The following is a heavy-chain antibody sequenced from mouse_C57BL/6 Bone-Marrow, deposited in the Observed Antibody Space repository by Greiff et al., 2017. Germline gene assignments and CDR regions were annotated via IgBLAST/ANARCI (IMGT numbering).Heavy chain of an antibody. CDR1: GFTFSSYG. J-gene: IGHJ1*03. V-gene: IGHV5-6*01. Sequence: EVQGVESGGDLVKPGGSLKLSCAASGFTFSSYGMSWVRQTPDKRLEWVATISSGGSYTYYPDSVKGRFTISRDNAKNTLYLQMSSLKSEDTAMYYCARQRGYWYFDVWGTGTTVTVSS. CDR3: ARQRGYWYFDV. CDR2: ISSGGSYT.